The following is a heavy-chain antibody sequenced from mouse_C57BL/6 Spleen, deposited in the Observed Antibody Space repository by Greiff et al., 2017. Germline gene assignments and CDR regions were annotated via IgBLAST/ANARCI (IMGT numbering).Heavy chain of an antibody. J-gene: IGHJ3*01. Sequence: VQLVESGAELARPGASVKMSCKASGYTFTSYTMHWVKQRPGQGLEWIGYINPSSGYTKYNQKFKDKATLTADKSSSTAYMQLSSLTSEDSAVYYCAREDDYGFAYWGQGTLVTVSA. CDR1: GYTFTSYT. D-gene: IGHD2-4*01. CDR3: AREDDYGFAY. V-gene: IGHV1-4*01. CDR2: INPSSGYT.